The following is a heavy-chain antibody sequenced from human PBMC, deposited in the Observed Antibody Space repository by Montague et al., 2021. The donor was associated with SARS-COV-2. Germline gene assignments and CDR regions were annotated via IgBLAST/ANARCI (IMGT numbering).Heavy chain of an antibody. Sequence: SETLSLTFTVSGGSISTYYWNWIRQFPGKGLEWIVYIDHSGSTNNNTSLQSRVIISVDRSKIQFSLKLNSVTAADTAIYYCARLPYDNSYGMDVWGQGTTVTVSS. CDR3: ARLPYDNSYGMDV. D-gene: IGHD3-9*01. V-gene: IGHV4-59*01. CDR2: IDHSGST. J-gene: IGHJ6*02. CDR1: GGSISTYY.